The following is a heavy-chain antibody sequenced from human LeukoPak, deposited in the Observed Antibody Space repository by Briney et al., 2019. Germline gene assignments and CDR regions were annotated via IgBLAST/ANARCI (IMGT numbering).Heavy chain of an antibody. D-gene: IGHD1-26*01. J-gene: IGHJ4*02. CDR1: GYTFTGYY. CDR3: ATLGISSGSPPFDY. Sequence: ASVKVSCKASGYTFTGYYMHWVRQAPGQGLEWMGWINPNSGGTNYAQKFQGRVTTTRDTSISTAYMELSRLRSDDTAVYYCATLGISSGSPPFDYWGQGTLVTVSS. V-gene: IGHV1-2*02. CDR2: INPNSGGT.